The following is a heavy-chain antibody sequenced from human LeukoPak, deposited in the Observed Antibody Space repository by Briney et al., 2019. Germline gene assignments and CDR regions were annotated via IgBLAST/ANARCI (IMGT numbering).Heavy chain of an antibody. J-gene: IGHJ4*02. D-gene: IGHD3-22*01. V-gene: IGHV1-2*06. CDR1: GYTFTGNY. CDR3: ARGFDYYDSSGYASGDY. Sequence: ASVTVSCTDSGYTFTGNYIHWVRQAPGQGLEWMGRINPNSGGTNYAQKFQGRVTMTRDTSISTAYMELSRLRSDDTAVYYCARGFDYYDSSGYASGDYWGQGTLVTVSS. CDR2: INPNSGGT.